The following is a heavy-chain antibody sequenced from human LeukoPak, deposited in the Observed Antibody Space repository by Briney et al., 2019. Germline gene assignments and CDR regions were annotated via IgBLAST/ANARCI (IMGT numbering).Heavy chain of an antibody. CDR1: GYTFTSYA. D-gene: IGHD3-9*01. CDR3: ARAGLRYFDWLQPPFDY. J-gene: IGHJ4*02. Sequence: ASVKVSCKASGYTFTSYAMNWVRQAPGQGLEWMGWINTNTGNPTYAQGFTGRFVFSLDTSVSTAYLQISSLKAEDTAVYYCARAGLRYFDWLQPPFDYWGQGTLVTVSS. V-gene: IGHV7-4-1*02. CDR2: INTNTGNP.